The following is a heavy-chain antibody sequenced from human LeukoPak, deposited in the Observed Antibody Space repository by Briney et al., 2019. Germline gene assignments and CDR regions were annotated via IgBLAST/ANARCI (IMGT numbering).Heavy chain of an antibody. CDR2: IKEDGSWK. J-gene: IGHJ4*02. D-gene: IGHD6-19*01. CDR1: GFTFSSSW. CDR3: ARDRGWYHADS. V-gene: IGHV3-7*01. Sequence: PGGSLRLSCAASGFTFSSSWMGWARQAPGKGLEWVANIKEDGSWKHYAVSVQGRFTISRDKAKNSLYLQMNSLRAEDTAVYYCARDRGWYHADSWGQGTLVTVSS.